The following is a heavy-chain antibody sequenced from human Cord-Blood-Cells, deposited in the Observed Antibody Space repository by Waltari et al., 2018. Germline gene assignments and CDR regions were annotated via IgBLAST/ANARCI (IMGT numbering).Heavy chain of an antibody. CDR1: GGPISSSSYY. V-gene: IGHV4-39*01. CDR2: IYYSGST. Sequence: QLQLQESGPGLVKPSETPSLTCTVPGGPISSSSYYWGWIRKPPGKGLEWIGSIYYSGSTYYNPSLKSRVTISVDTSKNQFSLKLSSVTAADTAVYYCARLTPYNWFDPWGQGTLVTVSS. CDR3: ARLTPYNWFDP. J-gene: IGHJ5*02.